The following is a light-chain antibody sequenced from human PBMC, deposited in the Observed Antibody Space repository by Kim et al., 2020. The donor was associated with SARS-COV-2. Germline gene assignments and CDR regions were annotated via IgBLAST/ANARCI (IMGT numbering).Light chain of an antibody. J-gene: IGKJ4*01. CDR2: NGS. CDR1: QSVSGY. V-gene: IGKV3-11*01. Sequence: LSPGDRATLSCRASQSVSGYLAWYQQKPGQAPRLFIVNGSQRATGIPARFSGSWSGTDFTLTISSLEPEDFAVYYCQQRNNWPFTFGEGTKVDIK. CDR3: QQRNNWPFT.